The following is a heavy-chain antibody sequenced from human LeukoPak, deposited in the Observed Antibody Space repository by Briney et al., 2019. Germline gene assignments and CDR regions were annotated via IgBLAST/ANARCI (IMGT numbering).Heavy chain of an antibody. V-gene: IGHV5-51*01. CDR1: GDSFTTYW. CDR3: ARQGSGSLPHDALDI. D-gene: IGHD3-10*01. J-gene: IGHJ3*02. Sequence: GESLKISCKDSGDSFTTYWIGWVRQMPVKGLEWMGIIFPGDSDTRYSPSFQGQVTISADKSISTLYLQWSSLKASDTAVYYCARQGSGSLPHDALDIWGQGTVVSVSS. CDR2: IFPGDSDT.